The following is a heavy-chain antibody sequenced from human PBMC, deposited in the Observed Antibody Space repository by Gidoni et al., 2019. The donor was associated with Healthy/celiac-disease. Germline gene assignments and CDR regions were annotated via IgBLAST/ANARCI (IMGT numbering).Heavy chain of an antibody. J-gene: IGHJ4*02. D-gene: IGHD6-19*01. V-gene: IGHV4-34*01. CDR1: GGSFSGYY. CDR2: INHSGST. CDR3: ARGHINPVAGTFDY. Sequence: QVQLQQWGAGLLKPSETLSLTCAVYGGSFSGYYWSWIRQPPGKGLEWIGEINHSGSTNYNPSLKSRVTISVDTSKNQFSLKLSSVTAADTAVYYCARGHINPVAGTFDYWGQGTLVTVSS.